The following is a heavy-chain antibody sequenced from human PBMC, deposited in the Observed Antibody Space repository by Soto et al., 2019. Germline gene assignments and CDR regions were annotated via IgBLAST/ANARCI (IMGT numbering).Heavy chain of an antibody. D-gene: IGHD3-10*01. CDR2: MSYDGSNK. CDR3: AKPMVRGAKNYFDY. J-gene: IGHJ4*02. CDR1: GFTFSSYG. V-gene: IGHV3-30*18. Sequence: GGSLRLSCAASGFTFSSYGMHWVRQAPGKGLEWVAVMSYDGSNKYYADSVKGRFTISRDNSKNTLYLQMNSLRAEDTAVYYCAKPMVRGAKNYFDYWGQGTLVTVSS.